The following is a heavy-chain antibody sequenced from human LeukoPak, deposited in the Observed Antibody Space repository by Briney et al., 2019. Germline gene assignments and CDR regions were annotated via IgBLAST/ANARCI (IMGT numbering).Heavy chain of an antibody. CDR1: GFTFSSYS. J-gene: IGHJ4*02. CDR3: ARDRRSSTSLFGY. CDR2: ISSSSSYI. Sequence: GGSLRLSCAASGFTFSSYSMNWVRQAPGKGLEWVSSISSSSSYIYYADSVKGRFTISRDNAKDSLYLQMNSLRAEDTAVYYCARDRRSSTSLFGYWGQGTLVTVSS. V-gene: IGHV3-21*01. D-gene: IGHD2-2*01.